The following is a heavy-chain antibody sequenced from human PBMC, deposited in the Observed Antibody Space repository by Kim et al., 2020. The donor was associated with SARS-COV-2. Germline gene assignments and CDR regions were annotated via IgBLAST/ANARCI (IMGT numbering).Heavy chain of an antibody. D-gene: IGHD2-2*01. CDR2: ISSSSSYI. J-gene: IGHJ6*02. V-gene: IGHV3-21*01. Sequence: GGSLRLSCAASGFTFSSYSMNWVRQAPGKGLEWVSSISSSSSYIYYADSVKGRFTISRDNAKNSLYLQMNSLRAEDTAVYYCARDQALIVVVPAAHYYYYGMDVWGQGTTVTVSS. CDR1: GFTFSSYS. CDR3: ARDQALIVVVPAAHYYYYGMDV.